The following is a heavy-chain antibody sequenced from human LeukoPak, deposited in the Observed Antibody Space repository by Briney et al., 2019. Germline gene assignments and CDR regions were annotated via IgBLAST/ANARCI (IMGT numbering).Heavy chain of an antibody. D-gene: IGHD5-24*01. V-gene: IGHV3-66*01. Sequence: GGSLRLSCAASGFTFSSYAMSRVRQAPGKGLVWVSVIYADYGTYYADSVKGRFTISRDTLRNTLYLQMNSLRAEDTAVYYCARDVGGNGYNFDYWGQGTLVTVSS. CDR3: ARDVGGNGYNFDY. CDR1: GFTFSSYA. J-gene: IGHJ4*02. CDR2: IYADYGT.